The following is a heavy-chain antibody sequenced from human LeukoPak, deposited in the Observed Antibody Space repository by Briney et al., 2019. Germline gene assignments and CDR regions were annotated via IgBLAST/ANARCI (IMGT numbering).Heavy chain of an antibody. CDR3: AKDSEGYWFDP. V-gene: IGHV3-23*01. CDR1: GFTFRDYA. CDR2: ISYSVGST. J-gene: IGHJ5*02. Sequence: GGSLILSCAASGFTFRDYAMSWVRQAPGKGLEWVSAISYSVGSTYYADSVKGRFTISRDNSKNTLYLQMNSLRAEDTAVYYCAKDSEGYWFDPWGQGTLVTVSS.